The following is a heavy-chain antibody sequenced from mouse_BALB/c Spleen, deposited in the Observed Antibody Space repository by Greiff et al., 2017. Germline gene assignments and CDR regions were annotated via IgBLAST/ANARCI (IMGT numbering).Heavy chain of an antibody. J-gene: IGHJ4*01. CDR2: IWTGGGT. CDR3: VRDGGGYYAMDY. Sequence: VKLMESGPGLVAPSQSLSITCTVSGFSLTSYDISWIRQPPGKGLEWLGVIWTGGGTNYNSAFMSRLSISKDNSKSQVFLKMNSLQTDDTAIYYCVRDGGGYYAMDYWGQGTSVTVSS. V-gene: IGHV2-9-2*01. CDR1: GFSLTSYD.